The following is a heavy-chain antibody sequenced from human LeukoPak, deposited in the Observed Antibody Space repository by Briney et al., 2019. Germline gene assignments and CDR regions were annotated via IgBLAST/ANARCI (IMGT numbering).Heavy chain of an antibody. Sequence: GGSLRLSCAASGFTLYNFAIHWVRHSPGKALVCVSLTSGDGNATYFADCVKGRFTISRDNSKSSLFLQMNSLRTEDTALYYCARYHAYGGADYWGQGTLVTVSS. J-gene: IGHJ4*02. D-gene: IGHD4-23*01. V-gene: IGHV3-43*02. CDR3: ARYHAYGGADY. CDR2: TSGDGNAT. CDR1: GFTLYNFA.